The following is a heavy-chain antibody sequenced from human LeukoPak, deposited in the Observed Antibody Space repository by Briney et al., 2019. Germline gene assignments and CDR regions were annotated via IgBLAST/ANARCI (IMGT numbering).Heavy chain of an antibody. CDR3: ARDSGWYSGPYYFDY. Sequence: GGSLRLSCAASGFTFSSYAMSWVRQAPGKGLEWVSVIYSGGSTYYADSVKGRFTISRDNSKNTLYLQMNSLRAEDTAVYYCARDSGWYSGPYYFDYWGQGTLVTVSS. J-gene: IGHJ4*02. CDR2: IYSGGST. CDR1: GFTFSSYA. V-gene: IGHV3-66*01. D-gene: IGHD6-19*01.